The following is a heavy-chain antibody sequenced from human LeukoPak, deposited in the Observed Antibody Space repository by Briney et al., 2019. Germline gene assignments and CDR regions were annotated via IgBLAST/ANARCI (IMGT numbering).Heavy chain of an antibody. CDR3: AREFSYYYDSSGHPCDY. Sequence: SVKVSCKASGGTFSSYAISWVRQAPGQGLEWMGRIIPILGIANYAQKFQGRVTITADKSTSTAYMELSSLRSEDTAVYYCAREFSYYYDSSGHPCDYWGQETLVTVSS. CDR1: GGTFSSYA. D-gene: IGHD3-22*01. CDR2: IIPILGIA. J-gene: IGHJ4*02. V-gene: IGHV1-69*04.